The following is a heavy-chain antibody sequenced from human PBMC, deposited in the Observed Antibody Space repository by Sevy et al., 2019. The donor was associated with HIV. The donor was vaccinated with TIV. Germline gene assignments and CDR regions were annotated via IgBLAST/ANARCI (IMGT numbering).Heavy chain of an antibody. V-gene: IGHV3-74*01. D-gene: IGHD2-8*01. CDR1: GFILTNYW. J-gene: IGHJ4*02. Sequence: GGSLRLSCAASGFILTNYWMHWVRQAPGKGLVWVSRVDNDGSGTNYAYSVKGRFTISRDNAKNTVYLQMNSLRAEDTAVYYCTRDMYGIDYWGQGTLVTVSS. CDR3: TRDMYGIDY. CDR2: VDNDGSGT.